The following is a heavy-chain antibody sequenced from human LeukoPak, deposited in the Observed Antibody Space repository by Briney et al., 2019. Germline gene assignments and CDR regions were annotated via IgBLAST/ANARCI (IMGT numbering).Heavy chain of an antibody. CDR1: GFTFSDYY. CDR3: ARHLSGVTGYTYGRGIDY. CDR2: ISSSGSTI. V-gene: IGHV3-11*04. D-gene: IGHD5-18*01. Sequence: GGSLRLSCAASGFTFSDYYMSWIRQAPGKWLEWVSYISSSGSTIYYADSVKGRFTISRDNTKKSLYLQMNSLRAEDMAVYYCARHLSGVTGYTYGRGIDYWGQGTLVTVSS. J-gene: IGHJ4*02.